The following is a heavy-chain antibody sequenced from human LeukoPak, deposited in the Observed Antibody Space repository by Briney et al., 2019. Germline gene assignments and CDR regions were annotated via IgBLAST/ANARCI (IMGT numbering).Heavy chain of an antibody. V-gene: IGHV1-2*02. D-gene: IGHD1-26*01. J-gene: IGHJ4*02. CDR3: ARGRRSGSYQDFDY. Sequence: SVKVSCKASGYTFTGYYMHWVRQAPGQGLEWMGWINPNSGGTNYAQKFQGRVTMTRDTSISTAYMELSGLRSDDTAVYYCARGRRSGSYQDFDYWGQGTLVTVSS. CDR2: INPNSGGT. CDR1: GYTFTGYY.